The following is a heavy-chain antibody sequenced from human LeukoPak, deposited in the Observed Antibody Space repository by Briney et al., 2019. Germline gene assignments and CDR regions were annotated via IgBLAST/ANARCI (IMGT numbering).Heavy chain of an antibody. CDR1: VFTFTNYW. Sequence: VGSLRLSCTASVFTFTNYWMQWVRGGPGKGLGWVSRINGDGSSTSYADSVKGRFTISRDNSKNTLYLQMYNLSAEDTAVYYCARETSGSFPYWGQGTLVTVSS. CDR2: INGDGSST. V-gene: IGHV3-74*01. CDR3: ARETSGSFPY. J-gene: IGHJ4*02. D-gene: IGHD2-15*01.